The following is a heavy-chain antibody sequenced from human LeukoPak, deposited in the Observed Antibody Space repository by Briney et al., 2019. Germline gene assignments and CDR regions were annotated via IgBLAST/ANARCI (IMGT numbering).Heavy chain of an antibody. V-gene: IGHV3-30*02. Sequence: GGSLRLSCAASGFTFSSYGMHWVRQAPGKGLEWVAFIRYDGSNKYYADSVKGRFTISRDNSKNTLYLQMNSLRAEDTAVYYCAKDYNDILTVADDAFDIWGQGTMVTVSS. CDR2: IRYDGSNK. CDR1: GFTFSSYG. J-gene: IGHJ3*02. D-gene: IGHD3-9*01. CDR3: AKDYNDILTVADDAFDI.